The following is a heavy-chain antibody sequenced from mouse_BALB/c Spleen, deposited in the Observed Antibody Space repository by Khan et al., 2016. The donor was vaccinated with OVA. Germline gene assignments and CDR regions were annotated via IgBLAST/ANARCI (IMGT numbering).Heavy chain of an antibody. Sequence: QVQLKESGPGLVAPSQNLSITCTVSGFSLSDYGVSWIRQPPGKGLEWLGVIWGGGSTYYNSALKSRLNISKDNSKSQVFLKMSSLQSDDTAMFYCVKGVWSYYYTLDYWGQGTSVTVSS. CDR2: IWGGGST. CDR1: GFSLSDYG. V-gene: IGHV2-6-5*01. CDR3: VKGVWSYYYTLDY. J-gene: IGHJ4*01.